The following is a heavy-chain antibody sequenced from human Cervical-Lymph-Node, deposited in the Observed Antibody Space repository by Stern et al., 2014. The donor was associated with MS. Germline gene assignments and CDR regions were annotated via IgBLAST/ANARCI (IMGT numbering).Heavy chain of an antibody. J-gene: IGHJ4*02. CDR3: ARPAAARYFDY. V-gene: IGHV3-30-3*01. CDR2: ISYDGSSQ. D-gene: IGHD6-25*01. Sequence: DQLVESGGGVAQPGRALRISWATSGFTFGRHSMHWVRQAPGKGLEWVALISYDGSSQHYADSMRGRFTISRSNFNNTLYLQMSSLRVEDTAMYYCARPAAARYFDYWGQGSQVIVSS. CDR1: GFTFGRHS.